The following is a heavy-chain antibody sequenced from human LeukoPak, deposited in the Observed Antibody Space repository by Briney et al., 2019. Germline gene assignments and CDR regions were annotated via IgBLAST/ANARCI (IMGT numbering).Heavy chain of an antibody. CDR2: IYYSGST. J-gene: IGHJ4*02. D-gene: IGHD6-13*01. Sequence: SETLSLTCNVSGGSISGSSYYWAWIRQPPGKGLEWIGSIYYSGSTYYNPSLKSRLTISVDTSKNQFSLKLNSVTAADTVVYYCASKDSSWYYFGSWGQGSLVTVSS. V-gene: IGHV4-39*01. CDR1: GGSISGSSYY. CDR3: ASKDSSWYYFGS.